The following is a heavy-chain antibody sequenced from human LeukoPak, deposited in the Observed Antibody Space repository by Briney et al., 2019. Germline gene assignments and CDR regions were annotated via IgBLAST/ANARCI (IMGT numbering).Heavy chain of an antibody. CDR2: ISGSGDST. CDR1: GFTFSNYG. Sequence: GGSLRLSCAASGFTFSNYGMSWVRQAPGRGWEWVSAISGSGDSTYYADSVKGRFNISRDNSKITLYLEMNSLRAEDTAVYYCASHYGSGSSNWLDPWGQGTLVTVSS. CDR3: ASHYGSGSSNWLDP. J-gene: IGHJ5*02. V-gene: IGHV3-23*01. D-gene: IGHD3-10*01.